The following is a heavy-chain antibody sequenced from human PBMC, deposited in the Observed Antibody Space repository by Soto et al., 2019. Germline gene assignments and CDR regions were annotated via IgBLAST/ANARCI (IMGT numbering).Heavy chain of an antibody. J-gene: IGHJ5*02. D-gene: IGHD7-27*01. V-gene: IGHV1-69*08. CDR3: ARDQSLGWFDP. CDR2: IIPILGIA. Sequence: QVQLVQSGAEVKKPGSSVKVSCKASGGTFSSYTISWVRQAPGQGLEWMGRIIPILGIANYAQKFQGRVTITADKSTSTAYMELRSLRSDDTAVYYCARDQSLGWFDPWGQGTLVTVSS. CDR1: GGTFSSYT.